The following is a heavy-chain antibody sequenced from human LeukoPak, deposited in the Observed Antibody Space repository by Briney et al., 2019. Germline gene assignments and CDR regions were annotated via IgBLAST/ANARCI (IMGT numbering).Heavy chain of an antibody. J-gene: IGHJ4*02. CDR1: GGSISSSSYS. D-gene: IGHD2-15*01. V-gene: IGHV4-39*01. CDR2: IYYSGST. Sequence: PSDTLSLTCTVSGGSISSSSYSWGWIRQPPGKGLEWIGTIYYSGSTYYNPSLKSRVTISVDTSKNQFSLKLSSVTAADTAVYYCALRRSGTYYFDYWGQGTLVTVSS. CDR3: ALRRSGTYYFDY.